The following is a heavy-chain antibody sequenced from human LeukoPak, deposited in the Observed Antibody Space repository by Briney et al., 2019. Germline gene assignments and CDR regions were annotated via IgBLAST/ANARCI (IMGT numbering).Heavy chain of an antibody. Sequence: GGSLRLSCAASGFTFSSYAMSWVRQAPGKGLELVSGISGSGGTTYYADSVKGRFTISRDNSKNSLYLQLDSLRAEDTAIYYCAKDLTYYYDSTGYYFDYWGQGTLVTVSS. D-gene: IGHD3-22*01. CDR3: AKDLTYYYDSTGYYFDY. CDR2: ISGSGGTT. J-gene: IGHJ4*02. V-gene: IGHV3-23*01. CDR1: GFTFSSYA.